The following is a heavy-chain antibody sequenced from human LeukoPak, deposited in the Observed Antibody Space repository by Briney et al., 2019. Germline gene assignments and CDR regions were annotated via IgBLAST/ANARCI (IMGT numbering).Heavy chain of an antibody. CDR3: AREESIAARPVSWFDP. Sequence: PSETLSLTCTVSGGSISSGSYYWSWIRQPAGKGLEWIGRIYTSGSTNYNPSLKSRVTISVDTSKNQFSLKLSSVTAADTAVYYCAREESIAARPVSWFDPWGQGTLVTVSS. CDR1: GGSISSGSYY. J-gene: IGHJ5*02. CDR2: IYTSGST. D-gene: IGHD6-6*01. V-gene: IGHV4-61*02.